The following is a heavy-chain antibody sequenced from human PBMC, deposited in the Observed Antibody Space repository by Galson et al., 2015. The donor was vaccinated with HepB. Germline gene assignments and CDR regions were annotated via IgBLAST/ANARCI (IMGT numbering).Heavy chain of an antibody. J-gene: IGHJ6*02. CDR1: GFTFSSYW. Sequence: LRLSCAASGFTFSSYWMSWVRQAPGKGLEWVANIKQDGSEKYYVDSVKGRFTISRDNAKNSLYLQMNSLRAEDTAVYYCARVGEIFGVVIGYYYYGMDVWGQGTTVTVSS. D-gene: IGHD3-3*01. CDR2: IKQDGSEK. V-gene: IGHV3-7*03. CDR3: ARVGEIFGVVIGYYYYGMDV.